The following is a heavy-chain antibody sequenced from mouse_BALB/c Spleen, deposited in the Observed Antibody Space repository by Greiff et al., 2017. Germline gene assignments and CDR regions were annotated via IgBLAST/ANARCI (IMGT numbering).Heavy chain of an antibody. Sequence: EVQLQQSGPGLVKPSQSLSLTCSVTGYSITSGYYWNWIRQFPGNKLEWMGYISYDGSNNYNPSLKNRISITRDTSKNQFFLKLNSVTTEDTATYYCARALGLDYWGQGTTLTVSS. J-gene: IGHJ2*01. V-gene: IGHV3-6*02. CDR3: ARALGLDY. CDR1: GYSITSGYY. CDR2: ISYDGSN.